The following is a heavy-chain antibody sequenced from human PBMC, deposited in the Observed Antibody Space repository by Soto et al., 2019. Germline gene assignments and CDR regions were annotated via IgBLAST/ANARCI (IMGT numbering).Heavy chain of an antibody. D-gene: IGHD3-10*01. Sequence: EVQLLESGGGLVQPGGSLRLSCAASGFTFSTYAMTWVRQAPGKGLAWLSSISGSGSTYYADSVKGRFTISRDNSKNTLYRQMNSLRAEDTAVYYCAKVISTSGSSLWARGTLVTVSS. CDR3: AKVISTSGSSL. J-gene: IGHJ4*02. V-gene: IGHV3-23*01. CDR1: GFTFSTYA. CDR2: ISGSGST.